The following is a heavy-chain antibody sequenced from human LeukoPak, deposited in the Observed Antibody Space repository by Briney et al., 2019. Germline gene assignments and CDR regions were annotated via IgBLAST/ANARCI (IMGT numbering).Heavy chain of an antibody. CDR3: ARAQPVFHPEDAFDI. CDR2: TYYRSKWYN. J-gene: IGHJ3*02. CDR1: GDSVSSNRAA. D-gene: IGHD3-16*01. V-gene: IGHV6-1*01. Sequence: SQTLSLTCAISGDSVSSNRAARNWIRQSPSRGLEWLGRTYYRSKWYNDFAVSVKSRITINPDTSKNQFSLQLNSVTPEDTAVYYCARAQPVFHPEDAFDIWGQGTMVTVSS.